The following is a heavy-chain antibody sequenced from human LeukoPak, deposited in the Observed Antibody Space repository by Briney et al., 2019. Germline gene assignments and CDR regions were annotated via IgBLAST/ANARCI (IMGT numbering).Heavy chain of an antibody. CDR2: IIPIFGTA. D-gene: IGHD6-13*01. CDR1: GGTFSSYA. V-gene: IGHV1-69*13. J-gene: IGHJ6*03. CDR3: ARDGGAAYYYYYYMGV. Sequence: GASVKVSCKASGGTFSSYAISWVRQAPGQGLEWMGGIIPIFGTANYAQKFQGRVTITADESTSTAYMELSSLRSEDTAVYYCARDGGAAYYYYYYMGVWGKGTTVTVSS.